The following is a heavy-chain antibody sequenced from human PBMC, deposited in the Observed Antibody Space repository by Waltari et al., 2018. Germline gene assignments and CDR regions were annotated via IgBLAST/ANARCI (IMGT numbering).Heavy chain of an antibody. J-gene: IGHJ3*02. CDR1: GGFISGYH. D-gene: IGHD3-22*01. V-gene: IGHV4-4*07. CDR3: ARGRDYSYYYDAIPTGAFDI. Sequence: QVQLQESGPGLVRPSETLSLTCTVSGGFISGYHWAWIRQSAGTGLEWFGRVYTSGSPNESPSRKSRGHMSLDTSKDEISLKLRCVSAAGTAVYYWARGRDYSYYYDAIPTGAFDIWGQGTMVSVSS. CDR2: VYTSGSP.